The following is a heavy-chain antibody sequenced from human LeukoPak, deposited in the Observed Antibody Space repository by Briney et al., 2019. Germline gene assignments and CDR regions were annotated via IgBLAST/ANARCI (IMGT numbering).Heavy chain of an antibody. V-gene: IGHV1-69*04. CDR1: GGTFIVYA. Sequence: SSVKVSCKASGGTFIVYAISWVRQAAGQGREWMGRSIPILGIANYAQKFQGRVTITADKSTSTAYMELSSLRSEDTAVYYCASSFYDILTGYPGALDYWGQGTLVTVSS. J-gene: IGHJ4*02. CDR2: SIPILGIA. D-gene: IGHD3-9*01. CDR3: ASSFYDILTGYPGALDY.